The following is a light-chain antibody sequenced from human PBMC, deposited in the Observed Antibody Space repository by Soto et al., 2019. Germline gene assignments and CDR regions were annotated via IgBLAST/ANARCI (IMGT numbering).Light chain of an antibody. V-gene: IGLV7-43*01. Sequence: QTVVTQEPSLTVSPGGTVTLTCASSTGAVNSGYFPNWFQQKPGQPPRALIYSTRNRQSWTPARFSGSLLGGKAALTLSDARPEDEADYYCLIYYGGARVFGGGTKLTVL. J-gene: IGLJ3*02. CDR2: STR. CDR3: LIYYGGARV. CDR1: TGAVNSGYF.